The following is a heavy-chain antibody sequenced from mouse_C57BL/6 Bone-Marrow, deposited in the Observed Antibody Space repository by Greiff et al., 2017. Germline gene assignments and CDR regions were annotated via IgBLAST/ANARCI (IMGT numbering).Heavy chain of an antibody. CDR2: LSNLAYSI. CDR1: GFTFSDYG. CDR3: ARQLSYAMDY. Sequence: EVKLVESGGGLVQPGGSLTLSCAASGFTFSDYGMAWVRQAPRKGPEWVAFLSNLAYSIYYADTVTGRFTISRWNAKNTLYLERSSWGAEDTAMYYCARQLSYAMDYWGQGTSVTVSS. J-gene: IGHJ4*01. V-gene: IGHV5-15*04. D-gene: IGHD3-2*02.